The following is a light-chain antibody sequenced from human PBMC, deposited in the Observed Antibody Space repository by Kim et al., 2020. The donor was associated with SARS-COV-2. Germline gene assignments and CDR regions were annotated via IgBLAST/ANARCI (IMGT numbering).Light chain of an antibody. J-gene: IGKJ4*01. V-gene: IGKV3-15*01. Sequence: EIVMTQSPAPLSVSPGERVTLSCRASQSVSSNLAWYQQKPGQGPRLLISGASTRATGIPARFSGSGSGTEFTLTISSLQSEDVAIYYCQQYNNWRLTFGGGTKVEI. CDR2: GAS. CDR3: QQYNNWRLT. CDR1: QSVSSN.